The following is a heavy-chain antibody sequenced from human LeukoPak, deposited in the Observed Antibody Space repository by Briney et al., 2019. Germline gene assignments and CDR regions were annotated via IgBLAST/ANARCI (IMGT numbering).Heavy chain of an antibody. CDR2: IIPIFGTA. D-gene: IGHD6-19*01. V-gene: IGHV1-69*01. J-gene: IGHJ5*02. CDR3: ARDRAYSSGWSAWFDP. Sequence: SVKVSCKASGGTFSSYAISWVRQAPGQGLEWMGGIIPIFGTANYAQKFQGRVTITADESTSTAYMELSSLRSEDTAVYYCARDRAYSSGWSAWFDPWGQGTLVTVSS. CDR1: GGTFSSYA.